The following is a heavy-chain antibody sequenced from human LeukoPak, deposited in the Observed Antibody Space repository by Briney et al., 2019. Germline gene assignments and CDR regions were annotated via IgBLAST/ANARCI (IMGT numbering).Heavy chain of an antibody. J-gene: IGHJ4*02. V-gene: IGHV5-51*01. Sequence: GESLKISCKGSGYSFTTYWIAWVRQMPGKGLEWMGIIYPGDSDTRYSPSFQGQVTISADKSISTAYLQWSSLKASDTAMYYCARRYKRVRGVITKSSPFDYWGQGTLVTVSS. CDR1: GYSFTTYW. D-gene: IGHD3-10*01. CDR3: ARRYKRVRGVITKSSPFDY. CDR2: IYPGDSDT.